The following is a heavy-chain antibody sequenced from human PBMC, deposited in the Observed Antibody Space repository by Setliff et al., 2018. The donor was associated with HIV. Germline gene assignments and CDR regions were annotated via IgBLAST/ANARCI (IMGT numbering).Heavy chain of an antibody. D-gene: IGHD7-27*01. Sequence: ASVKVSCKASGYTFSNYGISWVRQAPGQGLEWMGWISPYNGNTNYVQKLQGRVTITTDTSTSTAYMELRSLRSDDTALYYCARQLSNSLDHWGQGTLVTVSS. V-gene: IGHV1-18*01. CDR3: ARQLSNSLDH. CDR1: GYTFSNYG. CDR2: ISPYNGNT. J-gene: IGHJ4*02.